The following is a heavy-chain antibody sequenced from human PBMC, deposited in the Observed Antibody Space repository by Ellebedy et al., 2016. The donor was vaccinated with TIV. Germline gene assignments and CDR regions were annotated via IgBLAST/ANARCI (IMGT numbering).Heavy chain of an antibody. D-gene: IGHD2-8*01. Sequence: GESLKISCAASGSTFNSYSLNWVRQAPGKGLEWVSSISSSSSHIYYADSGRGRFTISSDNTKNSLYLQMNSLRVEDTAVYYCARGACMLLSCRSGYGMDVWGQGTTVTVSS. J-gene: IGHJ6*02. CDR3: ARGACMLLSCRSGYGMDV. CDR2: ISSSSSHI. V-gene: IGHV3-21*01. CDR1: GSTFNSYS.